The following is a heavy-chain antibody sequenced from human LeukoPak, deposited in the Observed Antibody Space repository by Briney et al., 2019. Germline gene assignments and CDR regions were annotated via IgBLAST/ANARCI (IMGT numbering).Heavy chain of an antibody. CDR1: GFTFNNYN. Sequence: GGSLRLSCAASGFTFNNYNMNWVRQAPGKALEWVSSITSSGTYIFYADSVKGRFTISRDNAKNSLYLQMNSLRAEDTAVYYCARTYSWSLSRFDYWGQGTLVTVSS. J-gene: IGHJ4*02. CDR2: ITSSGTYI. CDR3: ARTYSWSLSRFDY. V-gene: IGHV3-21*01. D-gene: IGHD3-16*02.